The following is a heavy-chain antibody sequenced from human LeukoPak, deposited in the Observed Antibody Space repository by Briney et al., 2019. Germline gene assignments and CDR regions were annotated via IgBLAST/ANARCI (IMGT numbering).Heavy chain of an antibody. D-gene: IGHD2-21*02. CDR1: GGSISSYY. Sequence: SETLSLTCTVSGGSISSYYWSWFRQPPGKGLEWIGYISNTGSTKYNPSLKSRVTISVDTSKNQFSLKLSSVTAADTAVYYCARLLAYCGGDCYVLDYWGQGTLVTVSS. V-gene: IGHV4-59*08. J-gene: IGHJ4*02. CDR2: ISNTGST. CDR3: ARLLAYCGGDCYVLDY.